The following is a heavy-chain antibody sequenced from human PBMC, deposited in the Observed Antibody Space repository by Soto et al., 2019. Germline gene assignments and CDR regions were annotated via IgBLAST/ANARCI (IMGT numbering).Heavy chain of an antibody. D-gene: IGHD3-22*01. CDR1: GGSISNYY. V-gene: IGHV4-59*01. Sequence: SETLSLTCTVSGGSISNYYWGWIRQPPGKGLEWIGYILHSGITNYNPSLKSRVTISVDTSNNQFSLKVNSVTAADTAVYYCARDPSYYDTTGYYHGTPYGLDVWGRGTTVTVSS. CDR3: ARDPSYYDTTGYYHGTPYGLDV. CDR2: ILHSGIT. J-gene: IGHJ6*02.